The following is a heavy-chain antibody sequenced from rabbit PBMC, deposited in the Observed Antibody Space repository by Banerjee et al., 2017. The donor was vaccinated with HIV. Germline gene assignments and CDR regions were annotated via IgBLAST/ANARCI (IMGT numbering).Heavy chain of an antibody. V-gene: IGHV1S47*01. CDR3: VRGSISGTDYNL. D-gene: IGHD1-1*01. CDR1: GIDFSSYG. Sequence: QEQLEESGGDLVKPEGSLKLSCKASGIDFSSYGISWVRQAPGKGLEWIAYIHPDYDNTDYASWVNGRFTISLDNAQNTVYLQLNSLTAADTATYFCVRGSISGTDYNLWGPGTLVTVS. CDR2: IHPDYDNT. J-gene: IGHJ6*01.